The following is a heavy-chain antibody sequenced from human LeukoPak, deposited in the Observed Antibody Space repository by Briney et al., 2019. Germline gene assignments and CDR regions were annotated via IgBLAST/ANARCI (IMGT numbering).Heavy chain of an antibody. V-gene: IGHV1-8*02. J-gene: IGHJ1*01. D-gene: IGHD3-22*01. CDR3: ASDNDTRHEH. CDR1: GYNLNDHY. CDR2: MNPNSGNT. Sequence: ASVKVSCKASGYNLNDHYIHWVRQAPGQGLEWMGWMNPNSGNTGYAQKFQGRVTMTRNTSISTAYMELSSLRSEDTAVYYCASDNDTRHEHWGQGTLVTVSS.